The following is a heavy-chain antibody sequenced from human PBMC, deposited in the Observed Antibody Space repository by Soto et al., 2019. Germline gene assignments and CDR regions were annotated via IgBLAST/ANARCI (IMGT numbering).Heavy chain of an antibody. V-gene: IGHV4-31*03. J-gene: IGHJ6*02. D-gene: IGHD2-2*01. CDR3: ARDHCISTSCYPYYYYGMDV. CDR1: GGSISSGGYY. CDR2: IYYSGST. Sequence: QVQLQESGPGLVKPSQTLSLTCTVSGGSISSGGYYWSWIRQHPGKGLEWIGYIYYSGSTYYNPSLKSRVTISVDTSKNQFSLKLSSVTAADTAVYYCARDHCISTSCYPYYYYGMDVWGQGTTVTVSS.